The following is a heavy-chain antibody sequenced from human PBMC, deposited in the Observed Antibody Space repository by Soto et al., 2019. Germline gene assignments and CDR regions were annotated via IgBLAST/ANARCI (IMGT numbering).Heavy chain of an antibody. J-gene: IGHJ5*02. CDR2: INHSGST. CDR1: GGSFSGYY. Sequence: SETLSLTCAVYGGSFSGYYWSWIRQPPGKGLEWIGEINHSGSTNYNPSLKSRVTISVDTSKNQFSLKLSSVTAADTAVYYCARAYHGVITWFDPWGQGTLVTVSS. CDR3: ARAYHGVITWFDP. D-gene: IGHD3-22*01. V-gene: IGHV4-34*01.